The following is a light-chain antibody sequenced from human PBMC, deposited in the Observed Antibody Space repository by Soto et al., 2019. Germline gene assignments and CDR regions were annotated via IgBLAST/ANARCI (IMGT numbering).Light chain of an antibody. CDR3: SSYTDTKSLV. Sequence: QSLLTQPASVSGSPGQSTTISCAGTSRDVGGYNSFSWYQQHPGKAPKVMIYDVTKRPSGVPDRFSGSKSGNTASLTVSALQDEDEADYYCSSYTDTKSLVFGTGTKVTVL. J-gene: IGLJ1*01. CDR2: DVT. CDR1: SRDVGGYNS. V-gene: IGLV2-8*01.